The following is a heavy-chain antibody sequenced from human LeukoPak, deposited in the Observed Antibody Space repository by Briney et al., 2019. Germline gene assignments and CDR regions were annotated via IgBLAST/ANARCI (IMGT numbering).Heavy chain of an antibody. CDR1: GYTFTGYY. J-gene: IGHJ4*02. CDR2: TNPNSGGT. CDR3: ARGRYFDWLFLDY. V-gene: IGHV1-2*04. Sequence: GASVKVSCKASGYTFTGYYMHWVRQAPGQGLEWMGWTNPNSGGTNYAQKFQGWVTMTRDTSISTAYMELSRLRSDDTAVYYCARGRYFDWLFLDYWGQGTLVTVSS. D-gene: IGHD3-9*01.